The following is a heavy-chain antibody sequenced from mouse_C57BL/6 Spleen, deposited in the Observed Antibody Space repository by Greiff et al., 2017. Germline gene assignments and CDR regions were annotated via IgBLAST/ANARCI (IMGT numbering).Heavy chain of an antibody. CDR1: GFTFSDYY. CDR2: INYDGSST. V-gene: IGHV5-16*01. J-gene: IGHJ2*01. D-gene: IGHD1-1*01. Sequence: EVKLMESEGGLVQPGRSMKLSCTASGFTFSDYYMAWVRQVPEKGLEWVANINYDGSSTYYLDSLKSRFIISRDNAKNILYLQMSSLKSEDTSTYYCARVLLRVYYFDYWGQGTTLTVSS. CDR3: ARVLLRVYYFDY.